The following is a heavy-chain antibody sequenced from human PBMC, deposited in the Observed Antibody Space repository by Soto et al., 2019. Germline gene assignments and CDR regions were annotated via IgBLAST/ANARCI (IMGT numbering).Heavy chain of an antibody. CDR2: TSDGST. CDR1: GFTFSNYG. Sequence: EVQLLGSGGGSVQPGGSLRLSCAASGFTFSNYGMTWVRQAPGKGLEWLSATSDGSTFYRESVKGRFTMSRDDSINMLFLHMCSLRAEDTATYYCARLVPGTWCGDYWGQGILVSVSS. CDR3: ARLVPGTWCGDY. V-gene: IGHV3-23*01. J-gene: IGHJ4*02. D-gene: IGHD6-19*01.